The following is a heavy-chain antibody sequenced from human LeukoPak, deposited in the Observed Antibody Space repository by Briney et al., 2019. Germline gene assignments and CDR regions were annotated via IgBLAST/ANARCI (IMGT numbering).Heavy chain of an antibody. V-gene: IGHV3-30*03. CDR1: GFTFSSYG. CDR3: AGGRWGLGDY. CDR2: ISYDGSNK. J-gene: IGHJ4*02. D-gene: IGHD3-16*01. Sequence: PGGSLRLSCAASGFTFSSYGMHWVRQGPGKGLEWVAVISYDGSNKYYADSVKGRFTISRDNSKNTLYLQMNSLRAEDTAVYYCAGGRWGLGDYWGQGTLVTVSS.